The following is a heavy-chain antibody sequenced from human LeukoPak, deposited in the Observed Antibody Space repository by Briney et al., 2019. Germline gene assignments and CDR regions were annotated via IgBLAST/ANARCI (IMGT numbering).Heavy chain of an antibody. CDR2: MNPNSGNT. J-gene: IGHJ5*02. CDR1: GYTFTSYG. D-gene: IGHD6-6*01. CDR3: ARGGRIAARYNWFDP. Sequence: ASVKVSCKASGYTFTSYGISWVRQATGQGLEWMGWMNPNSGNTGYAQKFQGRVTMTRNTSISTAYMELSSLRSEDTAVYYCARGGRIAARYNWFDPWGQGTLVTVSS. V-gene: IGHV1-8*02.